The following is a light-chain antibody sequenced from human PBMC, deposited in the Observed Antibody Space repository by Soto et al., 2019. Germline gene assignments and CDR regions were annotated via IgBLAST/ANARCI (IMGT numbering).Light chain of an antibody. CDR2: DAS. V-gene: IGKV3-11*01. CDR1: QSISNY. J-gene: IGKJ3*01. Sequence: EIVLTQSPATLSLSPGERATLSCRASQSISNYLAWYQHKPGQSPRLLIYDASNRATGIPARFSGGGSRTDFTLTISSLQPGDFAVYYCQQRSNWRFTFRPGTKVDIK. CDR3: QQRSNWRFT.